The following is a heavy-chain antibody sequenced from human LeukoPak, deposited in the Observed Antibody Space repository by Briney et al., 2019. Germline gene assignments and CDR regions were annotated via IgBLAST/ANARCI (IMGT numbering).Heavy chain of an antibody. J-gene: IGHJ4*02. CDR2: ISSSGSTI. CDR1: GFTFSSYE. D-gene: IGHD6-13*01. Sequence: GGSLRLSCAASGFTFSSYEMNWVRQAPGKGLEWVSYISSSGSTIYYADSVKGRFTISRDNAKNSLYLQMNSLRAEDTAVYYCARGLAAAGTLTDYWGQGTLVTVSS. CDR3: ARGLAAAGTLTDY. V-gene: IGHV3-48*03.